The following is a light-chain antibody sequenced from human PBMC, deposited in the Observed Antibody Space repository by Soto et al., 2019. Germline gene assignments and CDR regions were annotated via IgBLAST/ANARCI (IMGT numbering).Light chain of an antibody. CDR2: GAS. J-gene: IGKJ1*01. CDR1: QSVSSSY. CDR3: QQYGNPWT. V-gene: IGKV3-20*01. Sequence: EIVLTQSPGTLSLSPGERADLSCRASQSVSSSYLAWYQQKPGQAPRLLIHGASNRATGIPDRFSGSGSGTDFTLTITKREPEDFAVYYCQQYGNPWTLGQGTKVEIK.